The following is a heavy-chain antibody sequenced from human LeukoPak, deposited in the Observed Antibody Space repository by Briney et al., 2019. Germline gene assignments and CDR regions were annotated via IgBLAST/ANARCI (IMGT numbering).Heavy chain of an antibody. D-gene: IGHD2-2*01. Sequence: SETLSLTCTVSGGSISSGGYYWSWIRQPPGKGLEWIGYIYHSGSTYYNPSLKSRVTISVDRSKNQFSLKLSSVTAADTAVYYCAREIVVVPAALRDMGSYYYYYMDVWGKGTTVTVSS. CDR3: AREIVVVPAALRDMGSYYYYYMDV. CDR2: IYHSGST. CDR1: GGSISSGGYY. V-gene: IGHV4-30-2*01. J-gene: IGHJ6*03.